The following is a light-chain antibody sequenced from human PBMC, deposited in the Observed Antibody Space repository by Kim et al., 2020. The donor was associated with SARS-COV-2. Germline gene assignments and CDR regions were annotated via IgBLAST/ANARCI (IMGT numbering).Light chain of an antibody. V-gene: IGKV3-15*01. Sequence: VSPGERVTLSCRASQSVSSNLAWYQQKPGQAPRLLISGASTRAAGLPERFTGSGSGTEFTLTINSLQSEDFAVYYCQQYYNLWTFGQGTKVDIK. CDR3: QQYYNLWT. J-gene: IGKJ1*01. CDR2: GAS. CDR1: QSVSSN.